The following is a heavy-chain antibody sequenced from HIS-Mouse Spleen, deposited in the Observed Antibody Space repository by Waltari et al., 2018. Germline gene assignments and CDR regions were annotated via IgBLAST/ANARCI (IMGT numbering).Heavy chain of an antibody. V-gene: IGHV4-39*07. CDR2: IYYSGST. CDR3: AREIPYSSSWYDWYFDL. J-gene: IGHJ2*01. D-gene: IGHD6-13*01. Sequence: QLQLQESGPGLVKPSETLSLTCTVSGGSISRSSYYWGWIRQPPGKGLEWIGSIYYSGSTYYHPSLKSRVTISVDTSKNQFSLKLSSVTAADTAVYYCAREIPYSSSWYDWYFDLWGRGTLVTVSS. CDR1: GGSISRSSYY.